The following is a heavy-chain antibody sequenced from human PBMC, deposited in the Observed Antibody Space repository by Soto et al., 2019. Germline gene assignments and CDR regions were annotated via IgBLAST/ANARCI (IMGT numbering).Heavy chain of an antibody. V-gene: IGHV3-64D*08. D-gene: IGHD3-9*01. CDR3: VKGNQLPRHYFEV. CDR2: ITIDGDNT. CDR1: GIPFRNYA. Sequence: GGSLRLSCSVSGIPFRNYAMHWVRQAPGRGLEYVSGITIDGDNTWHADSVKDRFTISRDNSDDTLYLQMSSLRVEDTAKYYCVKGNQLPRHYFEVGGHXNLVTGSX. J-gene: IGHJ4*01.